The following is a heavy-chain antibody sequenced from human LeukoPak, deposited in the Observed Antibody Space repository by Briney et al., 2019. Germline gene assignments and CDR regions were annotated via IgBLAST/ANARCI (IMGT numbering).Heavy chain of an antibody. V-gene: IGHV4-39*07. CDR1: GGSISSSSYY. CDR2: IYYSGST. CDR3: ARDRRQVYGDYPGRGSPYNWFDP. D-gene: IGHD4-17*01. J-gene: IGHJ5*02. Sequence: SETLSLTCTVSGGSISSSSYYWGWIRQPPGKGLEWIGSIYYSGSTYYNPSLKSRVTISVDTSKNQFSLKLSSVTAADTAVYCCARDRRQVYGDYPGRGSPYNWFDPWGQGTLVTVSS.